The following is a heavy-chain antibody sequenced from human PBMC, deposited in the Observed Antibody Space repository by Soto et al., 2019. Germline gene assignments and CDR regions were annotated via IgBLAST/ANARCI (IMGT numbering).Heavy chain of an antibody. CDR1: GGSISSYY. CDR3: ARVIPAMAIFSNWFDP. D-gene: IGHD5-18*01. V-gene: IGHV4-59*01. CDR2: TYYSGST. Sequence: SETLSLTCTVSGGSISSYYWSWIRQPPGKGLEWIGYTYYSGSTNYNPSLKSRVTISVDTSKNQFSLKLSSVTAADTAVYYCARVIPAMAIFSNWFDPWGQGXLVTVHS. J-gene: IGHJ5*02.